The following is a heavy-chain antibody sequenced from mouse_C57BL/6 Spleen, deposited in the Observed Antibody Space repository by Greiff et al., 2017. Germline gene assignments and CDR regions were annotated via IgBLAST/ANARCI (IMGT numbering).Heavy chain of an antibody. J-gene: IGHJ3*01. D-gene: IGHD4-1*01. CDR1: GYAFSSSW. CDR2: IYPGDGDT. V-gene: IGHV1-82*01. Sequence: QVQLQQSGPELVKPGASVKISCKASGYAFSSSWMNWVKQRPGKGLEWIGRIYPGDGDTNYNGKFKGKATLTADKSSSTAYMQLSSHTSEDSAVYFCAREGTGGFAYWGQGTLVTVSA. CDR3: AREGTGGFAY.